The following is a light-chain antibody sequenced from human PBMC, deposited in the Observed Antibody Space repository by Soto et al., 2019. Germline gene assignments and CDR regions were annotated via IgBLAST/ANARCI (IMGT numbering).Light chain of an antibody. J-gene: IGLJ1*01. V-gene: IGLV2-23*01. CDR1: SSDVGGYNL. Sequence: QSALTQPASVSASRGHSITISCTGRSSDVGGYNLVSWYQQHPGKAPQLMIFGATYRPSGVSNRFSASKSGNTASLTISGLQAEDEADYYCCSYAGSNTYVFGTGTKLTVL. CDR2: GAT. CDR3: CSYAGSNTYV.